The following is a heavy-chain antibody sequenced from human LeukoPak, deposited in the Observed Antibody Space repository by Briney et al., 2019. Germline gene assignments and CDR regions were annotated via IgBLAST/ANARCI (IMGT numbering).Heavy chain of an antibody. Sequence: SETLSLTCAVYGGSFSGYYWSWIRQPPGKGLEWIGEINHGGNTNYNPSLKNRVTISVDTSKNQFSLKLSSVTAADTAVYYCVREDYGYFDYWGQGTLVTVSS. CDR1: GGSFSGYY. V-gene: IGHV4-34*01. CDR2: INHGGNT. J-gene: IGHJ4*02. D-gene: IGHD3-16*01. CDR3: VREDYGYFDY.